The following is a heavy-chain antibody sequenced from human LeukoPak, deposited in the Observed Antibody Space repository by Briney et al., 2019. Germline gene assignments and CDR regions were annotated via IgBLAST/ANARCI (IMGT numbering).Heavy chain of an antibody. D-gene: IGHD4-11*01. Sequence: SETLSLTCAVYSGSFSDYDYWSWIRQPPGKGLERIGEINHSGSANYNPSLKSRVTISADMSKNQFSLRLTSVTAADTAVYYCARRVTVRYYMDVWGKGTPVIVSS. V-gene: IGHV4-34*01. CDR1: SGSFSDYDY. CDR2: INHSGSA. J-gene: IGHJ6*03. CDR3: ARRVTVRYYMDV.